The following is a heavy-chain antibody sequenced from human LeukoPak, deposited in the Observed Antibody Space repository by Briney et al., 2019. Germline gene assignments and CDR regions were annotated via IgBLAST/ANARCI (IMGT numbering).Heavy chain of an antibody. J-gene: IGHJ5*02. D-gene: IGHD2-2*02. CDR2: INHSGST. CDR1: GGSFSGYY. V-gene: IGHV4-34*01. Sequence: SETLSLTCAVYGGSFSGYYWSWIRQPPGKGPEWIGEINHSGSTNYNPSLKSRVTISVDTSKNQFSLKLSSVTAADTAVYYCARVGIVVVPAAIGNWFDPWGQGTLVTVSS. CDR3: ARVGIVVVPAAIGNWFDP.